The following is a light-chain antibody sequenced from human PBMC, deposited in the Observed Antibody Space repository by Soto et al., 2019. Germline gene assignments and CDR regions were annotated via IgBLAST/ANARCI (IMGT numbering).Light chain of an antibody. CDR1: SSDIGSYNY. CDR3: SSPRSSSFYV. Sequence: QSVLTQPASVSGSPGQSITISCTGTSSDIGSYNYVSWYQQHPGQAPKLMIYDVTNRASGVSNRFSGSKSGNTASLTISGLQAEDEADYYCSSPRSSSFYVFGTGTKVTVL. J-gene: IGLJ1*01. CDR2: DVT. V-gene: IGLV2-14*03.